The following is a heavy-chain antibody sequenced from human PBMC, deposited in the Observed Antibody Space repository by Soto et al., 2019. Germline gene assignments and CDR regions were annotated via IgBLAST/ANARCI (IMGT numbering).Heavy chain of an antibody. D-gene: IGHD3-10*01. J-gene: IGHJ4*02. CDR1: GFTFRSSA. CDR3: ARAFITGVLDY. V-gene: IGHV3-13*04. CDR2: IGTAGDA. Sequence: EVQLVESGGGLVQPGGSRRLSCEAPGFTFRSSARHGARQVQGKVLEWVSAIGTAGDANYPNSVKGRFTISRENAKTSLYLQMNSLRAGDTAVYYCARAFITGVLDYWGQGTLVTVSS.